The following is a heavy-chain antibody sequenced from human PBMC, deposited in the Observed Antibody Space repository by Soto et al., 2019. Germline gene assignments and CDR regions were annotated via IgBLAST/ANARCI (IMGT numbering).Heavy chain of an antibody. CDR3: ATTCDSSTYYSPDCTEYFQH. CDR2: IVPILGIP. D-gene: IGHD3-22*01. J-gene: IGHJ1*01. V-gene: IGHV1-69*02. Sequence: SVKVSCKASGGTFSSYTITWVRQAPGQGLEWMGRIVPILGIPNYAQKFQGRVTITRDTSASTAYMEMSSLKSEDTAVYYCATTCDSSTYYSPDCTEYFQHWGQGTLVTVSS. CDR1: GGTFSSYT.